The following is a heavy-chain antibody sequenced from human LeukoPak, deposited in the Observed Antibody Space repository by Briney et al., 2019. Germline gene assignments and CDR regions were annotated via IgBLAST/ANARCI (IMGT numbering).Heavy chain of an antibody. J-gene: IGHJ3*02. CDR2: IDPSDSYT. V-gene: IGHV5-10-1*01. CDR3: ARQGGFYDNRGYNDAFDI. Sequence: GESLKISCKGSGYSYTTYWISWVRQMPGKGLEWMGMIDPSDSYTNYSPSFQGHVTISVDKSISTAYLQWSSLKASDTAMYYCARQGGFYDNRGYNDAFDIWGQGTVVTVSS. CDR1: GYSYTTYW. D-gene: IGHD3-22*01.